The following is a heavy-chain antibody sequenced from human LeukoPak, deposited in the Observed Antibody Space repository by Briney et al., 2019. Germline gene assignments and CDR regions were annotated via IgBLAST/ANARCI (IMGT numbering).Heavy chain of an antibody. D-gene: IGHD3-16*01. CDR2: INHSGST. V-gene: IGHV4-34*01. Sequence: SETLSLTCAVYGGSFSGYYWNWIRQPPGKGLEWIGEINHSGSTNYNPSLKSRVTISVDTSKNQFSLKVSSVTAADTAVYYCARFTPQGYGWGGYNWFDPWGQGTLVTVSS. CDR3: ARFTPQGYGWGGYNWFDP. CDR1: GGSFSGYY. J-gene: IGHJ5*02.